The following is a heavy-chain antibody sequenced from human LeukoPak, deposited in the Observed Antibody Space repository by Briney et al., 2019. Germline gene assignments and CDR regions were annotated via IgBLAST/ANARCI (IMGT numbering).Heavy chain of an antibody. J-gene: IGHJ5*02. Sequence: SETLSLTCAVYGGSSSGYYWSWIRQPAGKGLEWIGEINHSGSTNYNPSLKSPVTISVDTSKNQFSLKLSSVTAADTAVYYCARGALLWFGHLEAYNWFDPWGQGTLVTVSS. V-gene: IGHV4-34*01. CDR1: GGSSSGYY. D-gene: IGHD3-10*01. CDR3: ARGALLWFGHLEAYNWFDP. CDR2: INHSGST.